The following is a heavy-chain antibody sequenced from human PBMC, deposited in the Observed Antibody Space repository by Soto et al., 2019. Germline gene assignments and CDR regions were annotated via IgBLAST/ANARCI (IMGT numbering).Heavy chain of an antibody. D-gene: IGHD3-3*01. CDR2: INAGNGNT. Sequence: ASVKVSCKASGYTFTSYAMHWVRQAPGQRLEWMGWINAGNGNTKYSQKIQGRVTITRDTSASTAYMELSSLRSEDTTVYYRARGSCPIREWHWGEGTLVTV. V-gene: IGHV1-3*01. J-gene: IGHJ4*02. CDR3: ARGSCPIREWH. CDR1: GYTFTSYA.